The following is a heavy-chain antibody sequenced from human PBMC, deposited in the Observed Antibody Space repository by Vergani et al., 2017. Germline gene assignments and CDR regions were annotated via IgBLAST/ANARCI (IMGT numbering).Heavy chain of an antibody. V-gene: IGHV3-30*02. CDR2: IRSDESRR. D-gene: IGHD2-15*01. Sequence: QVQLVESGGGVVQPGRSLILSCAASGFTFNSYGMHWVRQAPGKGLEWVAFIRSDESRRYYGDSMEGPFTISRDNSKNTLYLQMKSLRPEDTAVYYCAKEGGGYCSRGTWYPEYWGQGTLVIVSS. CDR1: GFTFNSYG. J-gene: IGHJ4*02. CDR3: AKEGGGYCSRGTWYPEY.